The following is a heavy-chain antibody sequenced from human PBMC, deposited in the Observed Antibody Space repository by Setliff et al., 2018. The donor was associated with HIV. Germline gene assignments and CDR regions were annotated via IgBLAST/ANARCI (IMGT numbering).Heavy chain of an antibody. J-gene: IGHJ4*02. V-gene: IGHV3-15*01. D-gene: IGHD5-18*01. Sequence: GGSLRLSCAVSEFTFSNAWMSWVRQAPGKGLERVGRIKSKTDGGTTEYAAPVRGRFTISRDDSKDTLYLQMSGLKTEDTAVYYCATDENNYGNLFDYWGQGTLVTVSS. CDR3: ATDENNYGNLFDY. CDR1: EFTFSNAW. CDR2: IKSKTDGGTT.